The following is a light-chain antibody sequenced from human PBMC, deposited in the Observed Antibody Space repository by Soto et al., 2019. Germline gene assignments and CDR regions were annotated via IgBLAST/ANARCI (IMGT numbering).Light chain of an antibody. CDR2: AAS. V-gene: IGKV3-20*01. J-gene: IGKJ1*01. CDR1: RSLTTDY. Sequence: EIVLTQSPGTLSLSPGERATLSCKTSRSLTTDYLAWYQQKFGQAPRLLIYAASRRDTGIPDRFTGSGFGTDFTLTISRLEPEDIAVYYCQQYDCAPRTFGQGTRVEI. CDR3: QQYDCAPRT.